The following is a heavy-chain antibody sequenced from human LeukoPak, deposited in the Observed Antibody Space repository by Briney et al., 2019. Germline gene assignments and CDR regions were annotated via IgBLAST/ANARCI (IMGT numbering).Heavy chain of an antibody. D-gene: IGHD4-23*01. Sequence: GGSLRLSCAASGFTVSSNYMSWVRQAPGKGLEWVSVIYSGGKTYYADSVKGRFTISRDNSKNTLYLQMNSLRAEDTAVYYCARRTVVTPDYYYMDVWGKGTTVTVSS. J-gene: IGHJ6*03. CDR3: ARRTVVTPDYYYMDV. V-gene: IGHV3-66*02. CDR2: IYSGGKT. CDR1: GFTVSSNY.